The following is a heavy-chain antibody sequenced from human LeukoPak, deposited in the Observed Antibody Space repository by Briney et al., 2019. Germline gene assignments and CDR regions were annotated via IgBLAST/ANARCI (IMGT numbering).Heavy chain of an antibody. CDR1: GGTFSSYA. Sequence: SVKVSCKASGGTFSSYAISWVRQAPGQGLEWMGGIIPIFGTANYAQKFQGRVTITADKSTSTAYMELSSLRSEDTAVYYCARDRSFLGTYDRDFDYWGQGTLVTVSS. V-gene: IGHV1-69*06. J-gene: IGHJ4*02. CDR3: ARDRSFLGTYDRDFDY. D-gene: IGHD1-26*01. CDR2: IIPIFGTA.